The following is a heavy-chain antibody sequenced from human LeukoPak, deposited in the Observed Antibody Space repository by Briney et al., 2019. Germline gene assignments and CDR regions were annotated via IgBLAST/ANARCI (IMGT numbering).Heavy chain of an antibody. CDR2: ISGSGGST. V-gene: IGHV3-23*01. D-gene: IGHD2-2*01. CDR3: AKDRRGCTSTSCYYRFDY. Sequence: GGSLRLSCAASGFTFSSYAMSWVRQAPGKGLEWVSGISGSGGSTHYADSVKGRFTISRDNSKNTLYLQMNSLRAEDTAVYYCAKDRRGCTSTSCYYRFDYWGQGTLVTVSS. CDR1: GFTFSSYA. J-gene: IGHJ4*02.